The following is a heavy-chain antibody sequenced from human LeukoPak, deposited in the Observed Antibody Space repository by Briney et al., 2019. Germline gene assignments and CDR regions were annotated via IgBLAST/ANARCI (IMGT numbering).Heavy chain of an antibody. J-gene: IGHJ4*02. CDR1: GNYW. V-gene: IGHV3-74*01. CDR2: INSDGSWT. CDR3: VSFYETY. Sequence: GGSLRLSCAASGNYWMHWVRQAPGKGLVWVSHINSDGSWTSYADSVKGRFTISKDNAKNTVYLQMNNLRAEGTAVYYCVSFYETYWGRGTLVTVSS. D-gene: IGHD2/OR15-2a*01.